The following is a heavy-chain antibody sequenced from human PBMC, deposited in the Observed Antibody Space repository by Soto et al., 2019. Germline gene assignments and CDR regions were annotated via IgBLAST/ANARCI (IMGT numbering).Heavy chain of an antibody. V-gene: IGHV4-34*01. CDR2: INDRGSI. Sequence: QVQLQQWGAGPLRPLETLSLTCGVSGGSFSGYYWAWIRQSPGKGLEWIGEINDRGSINYNPSLKSRVSISVDMSKTHYSLNLRSVTAADTAVYYCARESHDILTGPPWVWYFDLWGRCTLVTVSS. CDR1: GGSFSGYY. D-gene: IGHD3-9*01. J-gene: IGHJ2*01. CDR3: ARESHDILTGPPWVWYFDL.